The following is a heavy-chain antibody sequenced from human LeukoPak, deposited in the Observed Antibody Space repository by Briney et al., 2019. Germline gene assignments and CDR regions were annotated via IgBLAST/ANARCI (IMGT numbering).Heavy chain of an antibody. J-gene: IGHJ4*02. Sequence: PSETLSLTCAVYGGSFSGYYWSWIRQPPGKGLEWIGGINHSGSTNYNPSLKSRVTISVDTSKNQFSLKLSSVTAADTAVYYCARGSGDGYNLFDYWGQGTLVTVSS. CDR1: GGSFSGYY. V-gene: IGHV4-34*01. CDR2: INHSGST. D-gene: IGHD5-12*01. CDR3: ARGSGDGYNLFDY.